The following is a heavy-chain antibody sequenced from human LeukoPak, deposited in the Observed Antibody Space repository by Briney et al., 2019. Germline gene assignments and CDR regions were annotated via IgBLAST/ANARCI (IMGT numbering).Heavy chain of an antibody. D-gene: IGHD3-22*01. J-gene: IGHJ4*02. CDR1: GYTFTNYY. CDR3: ARGHYYDRKYFDY. CDR2: INPIGDST. V-gene: IGHV1-46*01. Sequence: ASVKVSCKASGYTFTNYYMHWVRQAPGQGLEWMGIINPIGDSTSYEQRFQGRVTMTRDTSASTLYMELSSLRSEDTAVYYCARGHYYDRKYFDYWGQGTLVTVSS.